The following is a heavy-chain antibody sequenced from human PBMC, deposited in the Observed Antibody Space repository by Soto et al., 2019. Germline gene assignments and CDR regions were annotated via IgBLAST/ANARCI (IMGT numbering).Heavy chain of an antibody. CDR2: IFDSGNA. CDR3: ESHRRTTVAKFYFDN. J-gene: IGHJ4*02. D-gene: IGHD4-17*01. Sequence: QVQLQESRPGLVKHSETLSLTCTVSGGSINSYCWSWIRQPPGKGLEWIAYIFDSGNANYNPSINRRITFSVVTSKNPSSLNLYSGAAADEAVYDCESHRRTTVAKFYFDNWGEGALVTVSS. V-gene: IGHV4-59*12. CDR1: GGSINSYC.